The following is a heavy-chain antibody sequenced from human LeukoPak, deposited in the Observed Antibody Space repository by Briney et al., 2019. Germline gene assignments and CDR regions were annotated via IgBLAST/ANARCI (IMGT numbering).Heavy chain of an antibody. Sequence: GRSLRLSCEASGFTFSNYWMSWVRQAPGKGLEWVANINQDAGGKYYVDSVKGRFTISRENAKSSLYLQMNSLRAEDTAVYYCARDNSGPQNWGQGTLVTVSS. CDR2: INQDAGGK. J-gene: IGHJ4*02. CDR1: GFTFSNYW. V-gene: IGHV3-7*05. CDR3: ARDNSGPQN. D-gene: IGHD1-26*01.